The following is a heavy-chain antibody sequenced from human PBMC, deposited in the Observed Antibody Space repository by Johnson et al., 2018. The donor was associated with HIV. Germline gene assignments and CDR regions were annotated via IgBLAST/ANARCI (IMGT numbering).Heavy chain of an antibody. D-gene: IGHD4-11*01. CDR2: ISYDGSTK. Sequence: QVQLVESGGGVVQPGRSMRLSCAASGFTFSSYDLHWVRQAPGKGLEWVAVISYDGSTKYYADSVKGRFTISRDNSKKTMYLQMNSLTGEDTAVYYCAKDRHYTPFNAFDIWGQGTTVTVSS. V-gene: IGHV3-30*04. J-gene: IGHJ3*02. CDR3: AKDRHYTPFNAFDI. CDR1: GFTFSSYD.